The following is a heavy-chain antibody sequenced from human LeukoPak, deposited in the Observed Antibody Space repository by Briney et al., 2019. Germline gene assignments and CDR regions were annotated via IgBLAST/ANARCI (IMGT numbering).Heavy chain of an antibody. V-gene: IGHV1-69*04. CDR1: GGTFSSYA. Sequence: ASVKVSCKASGGTFSSYAISWVRQAPGQGLEWMGRIIPILGIANYAQKFQGRVTITADKSTSTAYMELSSLRSEDTAVYYCAKDSFYFGAVSQLNYFDYWGRGTLVTVSS. J-gene: IGHJ4*02. D-gene: IGHD6-19*01. CDR3: AKDSFYFGAVSQLNYFDY. CDR2: IIPILGIA.